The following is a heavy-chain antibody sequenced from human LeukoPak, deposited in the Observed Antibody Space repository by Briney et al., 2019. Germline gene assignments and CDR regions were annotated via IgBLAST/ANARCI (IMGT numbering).Heavy chain of an antibody. Sequence: PGGSLRLSCTASGFTVSSSYMTWVRQAPGKGLEWVSLIYSGGGTFYADSVKGRFTISRHNFENTLYLQMNNLRAEDTAVYYCARVGVGTVAGNYFDDWGQGTLSPSPQ. CDR1: GFTVSSSY. V-gene: IGHV3-53*04. CDR2: IYSGGGT. CDR3: ARVGVGTVAGNYFDD. J-gene: IGHJ4*02. D-gene: IGHD6-19*01.